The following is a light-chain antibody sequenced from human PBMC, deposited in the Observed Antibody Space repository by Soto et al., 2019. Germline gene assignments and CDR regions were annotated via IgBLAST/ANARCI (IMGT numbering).Light chain of an antibody. CDR2: DVS. CDR3: SSYTTSSTIV. J-gene: IGLJ1*01. Sequence: QSALTQRASVSWSPGQSITVSCPGTSSYVGGFNFVSWYQQPPGKAPKLMIYDVSHRPSGVSNRFSGSKSGNTASLTISGLQAEDEGDYYCSSYTTSSTIVFGTGTKVTV. CDR1: SSYVGGFNF. V-gene: IGLV2-14*01.